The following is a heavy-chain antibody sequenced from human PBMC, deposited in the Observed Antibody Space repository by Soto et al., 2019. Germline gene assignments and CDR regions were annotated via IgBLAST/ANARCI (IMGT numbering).Heavy chain of an antibody. CDR3: ASRTSGWYFDY. CDR2: INSDGSST. V-gene: IGHV3-74*01. D-gene: IGHD6-19*01. CDR1: GFTFSSYW. Sequence: GGSLRLSCAASGFTFSSYWMHWVRQAPGKGLVRVSRINSDGSSTSYADSVKGRFTISRDNAKNTLYLQMNSLRAEDTAVYYCASRTSGWYFDYWGQGTLVTVSS. J-gene: IGHJ4*02.